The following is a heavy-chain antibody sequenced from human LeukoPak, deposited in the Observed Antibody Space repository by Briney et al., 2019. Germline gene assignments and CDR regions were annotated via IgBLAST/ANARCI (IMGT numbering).Heavy chain of an antibody. V-gene: IGHV3-21*01. CDR3: ARLHSSGYCSSTSCHVDY. Sequence: GGSLRLSCAASGFTFSSYSMNWVRQAPGKGLEWVSSISSSSSYIYYADSVKGRFTISRDNAKNSLYLQMNSLRAGDTAVYYCARLHSSGYCSSTSCHVDYWGQGTLVTVSS. J-gene: IGHJ4*02. CDR2: ISSSSSYI. D-gene: IGHD2-2*01. CDR1: GFTFSSYS.